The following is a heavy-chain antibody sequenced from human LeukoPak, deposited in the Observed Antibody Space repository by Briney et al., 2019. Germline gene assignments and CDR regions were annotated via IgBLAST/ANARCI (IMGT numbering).Heavy chain of an antibody. CDR2: INPSGGST. CDR1: GYTFTSYY. V-gene: IGHV1-46*01. CDR3: ARRYCTNGVCYDDRGAFDI. D-gene: IGHD2-8*01. Sequence: ASVKVSCKASGYTFTSYYMHWVRQAPGQGLEWMGIINPSGGSTSYAQKFQGRVTMTRDMSTSTVYMELSSLRSEDTAVYYCARRYCTNGVCYDDRGAFDIWGQGTMVTVSS. J-gene: IGHJ3*02.